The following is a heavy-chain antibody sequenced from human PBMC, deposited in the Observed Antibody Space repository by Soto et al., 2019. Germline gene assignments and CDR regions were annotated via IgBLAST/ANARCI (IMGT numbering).Heavy chain of an antibody. Sequence: GGSLRLSCAASGFTFSSHWMHWVRQTPGQGLVWVSRIKGDGSSLSYADSVKGRFTISRDNAKSTLYLQMNTLRAEDTALYYYARDRSSITGTAGDYWGQGTLVTVSS. V-gene: IGHV3-74*01. J-gene: IGHJ4*02. CDR2: IKGDGSSL. CDR3: ARDRSSITGTAGDY. D-gene: IGHD1-7*01. CDR1: GFTFSSHW.